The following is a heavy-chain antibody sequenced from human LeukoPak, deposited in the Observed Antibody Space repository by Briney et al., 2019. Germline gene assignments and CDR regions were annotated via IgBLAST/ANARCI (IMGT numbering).Heavy chain of an antibody. CDR1: GGSFCGYY. J-gene: IGHJ4*02. V-gene: IGHV4-34*01. CDR3: ARAPLRYFDWLSRGYFDY. Sequence: PSETLSLTCAVYGGSFCGYYWSWIRQPPGKGLEWIGEINHSGSTNYNPSLKSRVTISVDTSKNQFSLKLSSVTAADTAVYYCARAPLRYFDWLSRGYFDYWGQGTLVTVSS. CDR2: INHSGST. D-gene: IGHD3-9*01.